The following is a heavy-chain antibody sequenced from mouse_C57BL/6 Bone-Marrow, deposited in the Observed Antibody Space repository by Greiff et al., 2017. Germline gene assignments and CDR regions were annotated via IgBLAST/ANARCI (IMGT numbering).Heavy chain of an antibody. V-gene: IGHV1-39*01. CDR2: INPNYGTT. Sequence: EVQLQQSGPELVQPGASVKISCKASGYSFTDYNMNWVKQSNGKSHEWIGVINPNYGTTSYNQKFKGKATLTVAQSSSTAYMQLNSLTSEDSAVYYCARCYDYDYAMDYWGQGTSVTVSS. CDR3: ARCYDYDYAMDY. J-gene: IGHJ4*01. D-gene: IGHD2-4*01. CDR1: GYSFTDYN.